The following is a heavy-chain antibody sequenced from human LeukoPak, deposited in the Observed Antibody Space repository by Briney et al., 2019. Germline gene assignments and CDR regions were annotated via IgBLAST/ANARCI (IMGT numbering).Heavy chain of an antibody. Sequence: DPSETLSLTCTVSGYSISSGYYWGWIRQPPGKGLEWIGSIYHSGSTYYNPSLKSRVTISVDTSKNQFSLKLSSVTAADTAVYYCARDIVVVPAAISWFDPWGQGTLVTVSS. V-gene: IGHV4-38-2*02. D-gene: IGHD2-2*01. CDR3: ARDIVVVPAAISWFDP. J-gene: IGHJ5*02. CDR2: IYHSGST. CDR1: GYSISSGYY.